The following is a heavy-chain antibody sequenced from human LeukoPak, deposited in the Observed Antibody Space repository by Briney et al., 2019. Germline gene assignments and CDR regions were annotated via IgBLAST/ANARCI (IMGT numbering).Heavy chain of an antibody. V-gene: IGHV1-69*04. J-gene: IGHJ2*01. D-gene: IGHD6-13*01. Sequence: HGASVKVSCKASGGTFSSYAISWVRQAPGQGLEWMGRIIPILGIANYAQKFQGRVTITADKSTSTAYMELSSLRSEDTAVYYCARGIAAAGTGYFDLWGRGTLVTVSS. CDR2: IIPILGIA. CDR3: ARGIAAAGTGYFDL. CDR1: GGTFSSYA.